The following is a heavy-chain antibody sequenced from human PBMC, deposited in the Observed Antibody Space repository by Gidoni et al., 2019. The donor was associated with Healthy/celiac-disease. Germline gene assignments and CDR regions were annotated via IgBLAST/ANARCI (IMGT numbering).Heavy chain of an antibody. Sequence: EVPLLESGGGFVQPAGSLRLSCSASGFTSRSYAMIWVRQAPGKGLEWVSAMSGSGGSTYYAESVKGRFTISRDNSKNTLDLQMNSLRAEDTAVYYCAKEVRYSGYDAPDYWGQGTLVTVSS. CDR3: AKEVRYSGYDAPDY. CDR2: MSGSGGST. J-gene: IGHJ4*02. D-gene: IGHD5-12*01. V-gene: IGHV3-23*01. CDR1: GFTSRSYA.